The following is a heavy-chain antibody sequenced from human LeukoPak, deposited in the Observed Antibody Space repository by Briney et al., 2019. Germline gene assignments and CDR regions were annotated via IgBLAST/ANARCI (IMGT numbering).Heavy chain of an antibody. CDR2: IIPILGIA. V-gene: IGHV1-69*04. J-gene: IGHJ4*02. Sequence: ASVKVSCKASGYTFTSYGISWVRQAPGQGLEWMGRIIPILGIANYAQKFQGRVTITADKSTSTACMELSSLRSEDTAVYYCAREEGPYDSSGYYYLFDYWGQGTLVTVSS. D-gene: IGHD3-22*01. CDR3: AREEGPYDSSGYYYLFDY. CDR1: GYTFTSYG.